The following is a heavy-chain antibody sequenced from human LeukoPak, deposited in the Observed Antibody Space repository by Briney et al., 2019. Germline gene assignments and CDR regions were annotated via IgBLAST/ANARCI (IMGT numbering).Heavy chain of an antibody. CDR1: GGSISSSTYY. Sequence: SETLSLTCTVSGGSISSSTYYWGWIRQPPGKGLEWMGYICDSGDTNFNPSLKSRVTISIDTSKNQFSLKLTSVTAADTAVYYCARGGGAAGYNYEFDYWGQGTLVTVSS. CDR2: ICDSGDT. D-gene: IGHD5-24*01. J-gene: IGHJ4*02. CDR3: ARGGGAAGYNYEFDY. V-gene: IGHV4-61*05.